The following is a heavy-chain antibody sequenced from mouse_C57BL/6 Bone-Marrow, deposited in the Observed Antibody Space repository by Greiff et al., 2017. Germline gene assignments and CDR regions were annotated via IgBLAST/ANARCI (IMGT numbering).Heavy chain of an antibody. CDR3: ARRTPYYAMDY. CDR2: ISNGGGST. CDR1: GFTFSDYY. V-gene: IGHV5-12*01. J-gene: IGHJ4*01. Sequence: VQLKESGGGLVQPGGSLKLSCAASGFTFSDYYMYWVRQTPEKRLEWVAYISNGGGSTYYPDTVKGRFTISSDNAKNTLYLQMSRLKSEDTAMYYCARRTPYYAMDYWGQGTSVTVSS.